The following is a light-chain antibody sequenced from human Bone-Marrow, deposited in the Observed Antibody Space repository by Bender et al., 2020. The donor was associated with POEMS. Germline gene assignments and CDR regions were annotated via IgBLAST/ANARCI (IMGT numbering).Light chain of an antibody. CDR3: QSADTTGVWV. CDR2: KDT. Sequence: SYELTQPPSVSVSPGQTARITCSGDALPKQYAFWYQQKPGQAPVLVIYKDTERPSGIPERFSGSSSGTRFTLTINAVQAEDEADYYCQSADTTGVWVFGGGTKLTVL. CDR1: ALPKQY. V-gene: IGLV3-25*03. J-gene: IGLJ3*02.